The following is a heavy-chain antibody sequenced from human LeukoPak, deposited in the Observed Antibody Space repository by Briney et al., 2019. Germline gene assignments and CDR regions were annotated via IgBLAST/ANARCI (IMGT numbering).Heavy chain of an antibody. J-gene: IGHJ6*02. CDR3: ARHLSSSWYYYYYGMDV. CDR2: IYYSGST. D-gene: IGHD6-13*01. V-gene: IGHV4-59*04. Sequence: SETLSLTCTVSGGSISSYYWSWIRQPPGKGLEWIGYIYYSGSTYYNPSLKSRVTISVDTSKNQFSLKLSSVTAADTAVYYCARHLSSSWYYYYYGMDVWGQGTTVTVSS. CDR1: GGSISSYY.